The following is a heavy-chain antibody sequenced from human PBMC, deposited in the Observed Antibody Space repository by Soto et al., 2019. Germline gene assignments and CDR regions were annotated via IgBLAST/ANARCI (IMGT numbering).Heavy chain of an antibody. V-gene: IGHV1-69*01. Sequence: QVQLVQSGAEVKKPGSSVKVSCKASGGTFSSYAISWVRQAPGQGLEWMGGIFTIFGTANYAQKFQGRVTITADESTHTAYMELSSLRADDTAVYYCARGGEGLGPLYGMDVWGQGTTVTVSS. CDR3: ARGGEGLGPLYGMDV. D-gene: IGHD3-10*01. J-gene: IGHJ6*02. CDR2: IFTIFGTA. CDR1: GGTFSSYA.